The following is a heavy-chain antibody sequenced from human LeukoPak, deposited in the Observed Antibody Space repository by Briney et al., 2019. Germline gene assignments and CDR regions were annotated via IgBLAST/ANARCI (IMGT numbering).Heavy chain of an antibody. D-gene: IGHD6-13*01. CDR2: ISSSSSYT. CDR1: GFTFSDYY. J-gene: IGHJ4*02. V-gene: IGHV3-11*05. CDR3: ARDAVSLAAAGTSDY. Sequence: GGSLRLSCAAFGFTFSDYYMSWIRQAPGKGLEWVSYISSSSSYTNYADSVKGRFTISRDNAKNSLYLQMNSLRAEDTAVYYCARDAVSLAAAGTSDYWGQGSLVTVSS.